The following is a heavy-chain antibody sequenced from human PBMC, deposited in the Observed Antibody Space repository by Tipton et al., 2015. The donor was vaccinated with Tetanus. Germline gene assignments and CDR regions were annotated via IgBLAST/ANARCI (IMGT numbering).Heavy chain of an antibody. Sequence: SLRLSCAGSGFNFHSYSMNWVRQAPGKGLEWIACFSTYRKTIYYADAVKGRFTISRDDAKNTVYLQMNSLRAEDTAVYFCARRSLTNYGLDVWGQGTPVTVSS. CDR1: GFNFHSYS. V-gene: IGHV3-48*01. CDR3: ARRSLTNYGLDV. J-gene: IGHJ6*02. CDR2: FSTYRKTI. D-gene: IGHD1-1*01.